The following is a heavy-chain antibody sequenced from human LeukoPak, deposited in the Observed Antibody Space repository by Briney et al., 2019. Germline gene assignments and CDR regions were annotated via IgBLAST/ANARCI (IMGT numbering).Heavy chain of an antibody. CDR1: GFTFNRNA. CDR3: VRRGDARSGWGDHDN. CDR2: IGGRGDTT. J-gene: IGHJ4*02. Sequence: GGSLRLSCAASGFTFNRNAISWVRQAPGKGLEWVSTIGGRGDTTFYADSVKGRFTISRDNSKNMLHLQMSSLTGEDTALYYCVRRGDARSGWGDHDNWGQGGLVTVSS. D-gene: IGHD6-19*01. V-gene: IGHV3-23*01.